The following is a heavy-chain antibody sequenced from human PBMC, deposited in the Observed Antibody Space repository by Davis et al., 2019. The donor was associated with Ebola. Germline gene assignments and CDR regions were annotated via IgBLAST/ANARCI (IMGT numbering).Heavy chain of an antibody. Sequence: ASVKVSCKASGYTFTGYYMHWVRQAPGQGLEWMGWINPNSGVTNYAQKFQGRVTMTRDTSISTAYMELSRLRSDDTAVYYCAMIKGDYYDSSGYYYEGAFDIWGQGTMVTVSS. D-gene: IGHD3-22*01. CDR3: AMIKGDYYDSSGYYYEGAFDI. CDR2: INPNSGVT. CDR1: GYTFTGYY. V-gene: IGHV1-2*02. J-gene: IGHJ3*02.